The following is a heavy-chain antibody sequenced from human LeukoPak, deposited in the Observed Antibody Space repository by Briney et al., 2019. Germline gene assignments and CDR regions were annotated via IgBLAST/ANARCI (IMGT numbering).Heavy chain of an antibody. D-gene: IGHD3-3*01. CDR1: GYTFSSYP. Sequence: ASLKVSCKASGYTFSSYPMHWVRQAPGQRLEWMGWINADNGNTKYSQKFQGRVTITRDTSASTAYMELSSLRSEDTAVYYCARDRSLGANYFDYWGQGSLVTVSS. J-gene: IGHJ4*02. V-gene: IGHV1-3*01. CDR3: ARDRSLGANYFDY. CDR2: INADNGNT.